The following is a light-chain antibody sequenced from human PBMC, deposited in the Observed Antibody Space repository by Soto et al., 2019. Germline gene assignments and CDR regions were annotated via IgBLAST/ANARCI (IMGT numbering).Light chain of an antibody. J-gene: IGKJ2*01. Sequence: ESVDTQSPRTLSVSPGDSPTLFHKTTQSVDSLHFAWYQQKPGQAPRLLIYAASSRATGIPDRFSGSGSGTDFTLTISRLEPEDSAVYYCQQHGSSPYMYTFGQGTNLEI. CDR3: QQHGSSPYMYT. CDR2: AAS. CDR1: QSVDSLH. V-gene: IGKV3-20*01.